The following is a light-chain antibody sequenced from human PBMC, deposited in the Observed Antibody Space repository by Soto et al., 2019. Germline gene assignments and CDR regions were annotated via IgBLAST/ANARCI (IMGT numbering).Light chain of an antibody. CDR1: QGISSY. J-gene: IGKJ4*01. V-gene: IGKV1-9*01. CDR2: AAS. Sequence: DIQLTQSPSFLSASVGDRVTIACRASQGISSYLAWFQQKPGKGPKLLIYAASTLQSGVQSRFSGSGSGTAFTLTISNLQPEDFATYYCQQLISYPLTFGGGTKVEIK. CDR3: QQLISYPLT.